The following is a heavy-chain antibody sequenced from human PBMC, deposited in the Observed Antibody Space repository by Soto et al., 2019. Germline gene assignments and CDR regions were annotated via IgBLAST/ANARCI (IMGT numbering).Heavy chain of an antibody. J-gene: IGHJ6*02. V-gene: IGHV3-30-3*01. CDR2: ISYDGSNK. Sequence: QVQLVESGGGVVQPGRSLRLSCAASGFTFSSYAMHWVRQAPGKGLEWVAVISYDGSNKYYADSVKGRFTISRDNSKNTLYLQMNSLRAEDTAVYYCARENYGGKHPDYYHGMDVWGQGTTVTVSS. CDR1: GFTFSSYA. D-gene: IGHD4-17*01. CDR3: ARENYGGKHPDYYHGMDV.